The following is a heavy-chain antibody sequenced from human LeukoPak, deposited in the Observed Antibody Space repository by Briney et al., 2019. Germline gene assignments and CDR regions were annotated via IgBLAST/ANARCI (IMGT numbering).Heavy chain of an antibody. CDR1: GFTFSSYS. V-gene: IGHV3-21*01. D-gene: IGHD3-9*01. Sequence: KSGGSLRLSCAASGFTFSSYSMNWVRQAPGKGLEWVSSISSSSSYIHYADSVKGRFTISRDNAKNSLYLQMNSLRAEDTAVYYCARDLYDILTGGYYYYGMDVWGQGTTVTVSS. J-gene: IGHJ6*02. CDR2: ISSSSSYI. CDR3: ARDLYDILTGGYYYYGMDV.